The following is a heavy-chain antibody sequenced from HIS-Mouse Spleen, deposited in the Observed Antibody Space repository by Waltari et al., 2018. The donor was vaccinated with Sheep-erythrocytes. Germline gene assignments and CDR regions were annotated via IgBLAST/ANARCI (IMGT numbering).Heavy chain of an antibody. CDR1: GGTFSSYA. J-gene: IGHJ4*02. D-gene: IGHD1-26*01. V-gene: IGHV1-69*04. CDR3: AQTGATTPHFDY. Sequence: QVQLVQSGAEVKKPGSSVKVSCKASGGTFSSYAISWVRQAPGQGLEWMGRIIPILGIANYAQKCQGRVTSTADKSTSTAYMELSSLRSEDTAVYYCAQTGATTPHFDYWGQGTLVTVSS. CDR2: IIPILGIA.